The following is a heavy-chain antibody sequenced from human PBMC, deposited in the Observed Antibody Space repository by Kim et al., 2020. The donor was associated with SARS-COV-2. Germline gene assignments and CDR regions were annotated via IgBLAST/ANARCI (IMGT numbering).Heavy chain of an antibody. V-gene: IGHV5-10-1*01. CDR1: GYSFTSYW. Sequence: GASLKISCKGSGYSFTSYWIGWVRQMPGKGLDWMGRIDPSDSYTNYSPSFQGHVTISADKSISTAYLQWSSLKASDTAMYYCARSTVPYYFDYWGQGTLVTVSS. CDR2: IDPSDSYT. D-gene: IGHD4-17*01. CDR3: ARSTVPYYFDY. J-gene: IGHJ4*02.